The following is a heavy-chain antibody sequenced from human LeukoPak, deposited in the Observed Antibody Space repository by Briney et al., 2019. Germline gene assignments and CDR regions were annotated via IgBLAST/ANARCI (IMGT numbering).Heavy chain of an antibody. D-gene: IGHD1-26*01. V-gene: IGHV3-11*01. Sequence: GGSLRLSCVASGFTFSDYYMSWIRQTPGKGLEWVSYISGSGNTIFYADSVKGRFTISRDNAKNSLYLQMNSLRAEDTAVYYCARYSGSYEVNYYYYYGMDVWGQGTTVTVSS. J-gene: IGHJ6*02. CDR1: GFTFSDYY. CDR3: ARYSGSYEVNYYYYYGMDV. CDR2: ISGSGNTI.